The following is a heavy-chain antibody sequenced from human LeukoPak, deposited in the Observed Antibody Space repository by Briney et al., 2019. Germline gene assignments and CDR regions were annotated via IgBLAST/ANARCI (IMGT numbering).Heavy chain of an antibody. CDR2: ISGSGGST. V-gene: IGHV3-23*01. CDR1: GFTFSSYA. D-gene: IGHD1-1*01. CDR3: ARAYWNLYYFDY. Sequence: GGSLRLSCAASGFTFSSYAMSWVRQAPGKGLEWVSAISGSGGSTYYADSVKGRFTISRDNSKNTLYLQMNSLRAEDTAVYYCARAYWNLYYFDYWGQGTLVTVSS. J-gene: IGHJ4*02.